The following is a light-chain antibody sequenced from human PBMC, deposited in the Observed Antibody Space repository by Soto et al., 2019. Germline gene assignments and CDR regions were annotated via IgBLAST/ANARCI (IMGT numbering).Light chain of an antibody. CDR3: QQYVTSPYI. V-gene: IGKV3D-15*01. CDR2: GVS. J-gene: IGKJ2*01. CDR1: QSVDSN. Sequence: EILMTQSPATLSVSPGERATLSCRASQSVDSNLAWYQQKPGQAPRLLIHGVSTRATGIPDRFSGSGSGTDFTLTISRLEPEDFAVYYCQQYVTSPYIFGQGTKVDIK.